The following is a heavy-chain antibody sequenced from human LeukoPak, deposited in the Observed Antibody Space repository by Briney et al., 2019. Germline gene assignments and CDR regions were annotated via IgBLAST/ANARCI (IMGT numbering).Heavy chain of an antibody. CDR3: ARSFGDFDYCDF. J-gene: IGHJ4*02. D-gene: IGHD4-17*01. V-gene: IGHV3-23*01. CDR1: GFTSNNYA. CDR2: ISVSVAMT. Sequence: GGSLRLSCAASGFTSNNYAMAWVRQAPGKGLEWVSTISVSVAMTYYADAVKGRFTISRDNSKNTLYLQMNSLRAEDTAVYYCARSFGDFDYCDFWGQGTLATVSS.